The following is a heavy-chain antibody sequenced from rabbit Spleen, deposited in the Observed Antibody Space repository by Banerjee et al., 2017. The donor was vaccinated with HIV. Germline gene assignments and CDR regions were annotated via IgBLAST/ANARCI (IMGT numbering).Heavy chain of an antibody. Sequence: QEQLVESGGGLVQPGGSLKLSCKASGFTLSSYYMNWVRQAPGKGLEWIACINASTGKPVYATWASGRFTISRTSSTTVTLRMTSLTAADRATYFCARDLVAVIGWNFNLWGQGTLVTVS. CDR1: GFTLSSYY. V-gene: IGHV1S45*01. D-gene: IGHD1-1*01. CDR2: INASTGKP. J-gene: IGHJ4*01. CDR3: ARDLVAVIGWNFNL.